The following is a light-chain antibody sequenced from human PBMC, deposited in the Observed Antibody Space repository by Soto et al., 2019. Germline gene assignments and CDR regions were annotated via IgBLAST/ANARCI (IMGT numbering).Light chain of an antibody. CDR1: QSVSTSY. V-gene: IGKV3-20*01. Sequence: EIVLTQSPGTLSLSPGERATLSCRASQSVSTSYLAWYQQKPGQAPRLLIYGASSRATGIPDRFSGSGSGTDFTLTISRLEPEDFAAYYCQQYGSSPWPVGQGTKVEIK. CDR3: QQYGSSPWP. CDR2: GAS. J-gene: IGKJ1*01.